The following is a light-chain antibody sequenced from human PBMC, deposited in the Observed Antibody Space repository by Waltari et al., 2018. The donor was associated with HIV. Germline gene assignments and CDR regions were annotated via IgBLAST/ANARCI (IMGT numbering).Light chain of an antibody. J-gene: IGLJ3*02. CDR2: GNN. V-gene: IGLV1-40*02. Sequence: QAVLTQPPSVSPAPGHRVTIYCTGTRSNMGSGCDVQWYQHLPGTAPKLLIYGNNNRPSGVPDRFSGSKSGTSASLAITGLQTDDEADYYCQSYDSSLSGWVFGGGTKLTVL. CDR1: RSNMGSGCD. CDR3: QSYDSSLSGWV.